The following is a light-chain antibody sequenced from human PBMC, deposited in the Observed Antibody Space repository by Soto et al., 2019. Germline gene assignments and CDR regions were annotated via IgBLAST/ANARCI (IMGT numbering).Light chain of an antibody. CDR1: QSVSTN. V-gene: IGKV3-15*01. CDR2: GAS. Sequence: EIVMTQSPGTLSLSPGERATLSCRASQSVSTNLAWYQQIPGQAPRLLIYGASTRATGIPARFSGSGSGTEFTLAISILQSEDFAVYYCQLYNDWPQTFGLGTKVEIK. CDR3: QLYNDWPQT. J-gene: IGKJ1*01.